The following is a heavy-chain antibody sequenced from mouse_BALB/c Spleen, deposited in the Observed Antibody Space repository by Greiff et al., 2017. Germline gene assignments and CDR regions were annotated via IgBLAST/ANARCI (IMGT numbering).Heavy chain of an antibody. CDR2: IDPENGDT. CDR1: GFNIKDYY. CDR3: NANYYGSSYWYFDV. V-gene: IGHV14-4*02. Sequence: EVQLQQSGAELVRSGASVKLSCTASGFNIKDYYMHWVKQRPEQGLEWIGWIDPENGDTEYAPKFQGKATMTADTSSNTAYLQLSSLTSEDTAVYYCNANYYGSSYWYFDVWGAGTTVTVSS. J-gene: IGHJ1*01. D-gene: IGHD1-1*01.